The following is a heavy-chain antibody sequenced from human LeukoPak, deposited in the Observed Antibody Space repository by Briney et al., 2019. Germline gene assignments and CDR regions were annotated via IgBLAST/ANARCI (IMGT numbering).Heavy chain of an antibody. V-gene: IGHV4-59*01. CDR2: IYYSGST. CDR1: GGSISSYY. D-gene: IGHD5-18*01. J-gene: IGHJ5*02. CDR3: ARHSYGANWFDP. Sequence: SETPSLNCTVSGGSISSYYWSWIRQPPGKGLEWIGYIYYSGSTNYNPSLKSRVTISVDTSKNQFSLKLSSVTAADTAVYYCARHSYGANWFDPWGQGTLVTVSS.